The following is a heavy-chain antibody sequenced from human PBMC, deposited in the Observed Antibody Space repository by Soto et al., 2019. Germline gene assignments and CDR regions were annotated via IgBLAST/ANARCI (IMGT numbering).Heavy chain of an antibody. J-gene: IGHJ3*02. V-gene: IGHV1-18*01. Sequence: QVQLVHSGDEVKKPGASVKVSCKASGYTFTSYGISWVRQAPGHGLEWMGWISAYNGNTNYAQKLQGRVTMTTDTSTSTDYMELRSLRSDYTAVYYCARSIIGYCSGGSCYAYFDIWGQGTMVTVSS. CDR2: ISAYNGNT. CDR3: ARSIIGYCSGGSCYAYFDI. CDR1: GYTFTSYG. D-gene: IGHD2-15*01.